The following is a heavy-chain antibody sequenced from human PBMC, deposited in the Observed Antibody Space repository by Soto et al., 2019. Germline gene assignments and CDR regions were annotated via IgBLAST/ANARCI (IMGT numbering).Heavy chain of an antibody. J-gene: IGHJ6*02. CDR1: GFTFSSYA. CDR2: ISGSGGST. Sequence: VGSLRLSCAASGFTFSSYAMSWVRQAPGKGLEWVSAISGSGGSTYYADSVKGRFTISRDNSKNTLYLQMNSLRAEDTAVYYCAKDDSYAYYYYGMDVWGQGTTVTVSS. D-gene: IGHD5-18*01. V-gene: IGHV3-23*01. CDR3: AKDDSYAYYYYGMDV.